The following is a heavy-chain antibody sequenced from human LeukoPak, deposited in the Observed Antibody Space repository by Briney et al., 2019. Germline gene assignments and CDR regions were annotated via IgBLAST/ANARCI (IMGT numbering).Heavy chain of an antibody. CDR3: ARSPYESYYYYMDV. Sequence: GGSLRLSCAASGFTFSSYAMYWVRQAPGKGLEYVSAISSDGGSTYYANSVKGRFTIFRDNSKSTLYLQMGSLRAEDMAVYYCARSPYESYYYYMDVWGKGTTVTVSS. CDR2: ISSDGGST. J-gene: IGHJ6*03. CDR1: GFTFSSYA. D-gene: IGHD2-8*01. V-gene: IGHV3-64*01.